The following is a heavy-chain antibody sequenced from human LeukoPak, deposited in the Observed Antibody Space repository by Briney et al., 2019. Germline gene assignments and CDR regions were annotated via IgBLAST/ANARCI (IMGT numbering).Heavy chain of an antibody. CDR2: IYPGDSDT. J-gene: IGHJ6*03. CDR3: ARRRGYYMDV. V-gene: IGHV5-51*01. CDR1: GYSFSNYW. Sequence: GESLKISCKSSGYSFSNYWIGWVRQMPGKGLDWMGIIYPGDSDTRHSPSFQGQVTISADKSISTAYLQWSSLKASDTAIYHCARRRGYYMDVWGQRTTVTVSS.